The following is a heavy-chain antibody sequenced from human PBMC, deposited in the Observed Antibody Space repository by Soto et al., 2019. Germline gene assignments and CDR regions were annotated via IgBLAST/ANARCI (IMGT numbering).Heavy chain of an antibody. CDR1: GGSFSGYY. V-gene: IGHV4-34*01. J-gene: IGHJ4*02. CDR2: INHSGST. Sequence: PSETLSLSCAVYGGSFSGYYWSWIRQPPGKGLEWIGEINHSGSTNYNPSLKSRVTISVDTSKNQFSLKLSSVTAADTAVYYCARGTPTYDILTGYSYMSFDYWGQGTLVTVSS. D-gene: IGHD3-9*01. CDR3: ARGTPTYDILTGYSYMSFDY.